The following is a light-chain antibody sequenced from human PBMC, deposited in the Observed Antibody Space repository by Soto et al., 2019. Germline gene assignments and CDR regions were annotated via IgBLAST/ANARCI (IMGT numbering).Light chain of an antibody. CDR3: QQYDNFPRAIN. CDR1: QDISNY. V-gene: IGKV1-33*01. CDR2: DAS. J-gene: IGKJ5*01. Sequence: DIQMTQSPSSLSASVGDRVTIACQASQDISNYLHWYQQKPGKAPKLLIYDASNLETGVPSRSGGSGSGTDFTFTISSLQPEDIATYYCQQYDNFPRAINFGQGTRLEIK.